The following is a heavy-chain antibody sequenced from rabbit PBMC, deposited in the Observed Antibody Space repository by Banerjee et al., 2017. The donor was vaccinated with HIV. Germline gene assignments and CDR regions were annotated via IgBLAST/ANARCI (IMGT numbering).Heavy chain of an antibody. CDR2: IAAGSTGNT. CDR1: GIDFSSTYY. Sequence: QQQLEESGGGLVKPGGTLTLTCKASGIDFSSTYYMCWVRQAPGKGLEWIACIAAGSTGNTYYASWVNGRFTISKPSSTTVTLQMTSLTAADTATYFCARRDVGSGAYNLWGQGTLVTVS. V-gene: IGHV1S45*01. D-gene: IGHD4-2*01. CDR3: ARRDVGSGAYNL. J-gene: IGHJ4*01.